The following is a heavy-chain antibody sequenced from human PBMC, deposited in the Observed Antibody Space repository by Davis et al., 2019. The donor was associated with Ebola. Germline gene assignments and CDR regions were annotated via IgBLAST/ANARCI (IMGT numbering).Heavy chain of an antibody. CDR2: TGTTGDT. D-gene: IGHD6-13*01. CDR1: GFTFSRYD. CDR3: ARAPPGSRFRLDH. V-gene: IGHV3-13*01. Sequence: GGSLRLSCAASGFTFSRYDMNWVRHANGKGLEWVSATGTTGDTYYLASVRGRFTVSRDDATDSFYLQMDSLRVEDTAVYYCARAPPGSRFRLDHWGQGTLVTVSS. J-gene: IGHJ4*02.